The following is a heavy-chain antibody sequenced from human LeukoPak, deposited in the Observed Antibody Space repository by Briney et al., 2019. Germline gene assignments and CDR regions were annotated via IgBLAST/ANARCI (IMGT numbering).Heavy chain of an antibody. CDR3: ARDPIDYYDSSGYWKSDNWFDP. J-gene: IGHJ5*02. CDR2: IHPNSGGT. CDR1: GYTFTGYY. D-gene: IGHD3-22*01. Sequence: GASVKVSCKASGYTFTGYYMHWVRQAPGQGLEWMGWIHPNSGGTNYAQKFQGRVTMTRDTSISTAYMELSRLRSDDTAVYYCARDPIDYYDSSGYWKSDNWFDPWGQGTLVTVSS. V-gene: IGHV1-2*02.